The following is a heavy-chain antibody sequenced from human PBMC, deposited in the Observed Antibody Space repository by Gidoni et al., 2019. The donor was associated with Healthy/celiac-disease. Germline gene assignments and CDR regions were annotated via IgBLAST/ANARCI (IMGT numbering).Heavy chain of an antibody. J-gene: IGHJ2*01. V-gene: IGHV4-38-2*02. CDR2: IYHSGST. Sequence: QVQLQESGPGLVKPSETLSLTCTVSGYSISSGYYWGWIRQPPGKGLEWIGSIYHSGSTYYNPSLKSRVTISVDTSKNQFSLKLSSVTAADTAVYYCARVDFWSGYSASWYFDLWGRGTLVTVSS. CDR3: ARVDFWSGYSASWYFDL. CDR1: GYSISSGYY. D-gene: IGHD3-3*01.